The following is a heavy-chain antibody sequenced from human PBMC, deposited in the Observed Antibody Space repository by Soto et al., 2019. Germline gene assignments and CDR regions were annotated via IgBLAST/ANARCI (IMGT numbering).Heavy chain of an antibody. CDR3: ARDRSVLLTLAARPRWFVF. Sequence: GASVKVSCKASGYTFTSYAMHWVRQAPGQRLEWMGWINAGNGNTKYSQKFQGRVTITRDTSASTAYMELSSLRSEDTAVYYCARDRSVLLTLAARPRWFVFWGPGLLVTRFS. CDR2: INAGNGNT. D-gene: IGHD6-6*01. CDR1: GYTFTSYA. J-gene: IGHJ5*01. V-gene: IGHV1-3*01.